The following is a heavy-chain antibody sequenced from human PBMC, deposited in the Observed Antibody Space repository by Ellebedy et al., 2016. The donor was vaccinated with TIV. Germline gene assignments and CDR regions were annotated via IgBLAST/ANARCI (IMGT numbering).Heavy chain of an antibody. D-gene: IGHD2-2*01. Sequence: GESLKISCKGSGYSFTSYLIGWVRQMPGKGLEWMGIIYSGDSSTRYNPSFQGQVTVSVDTSINSAYLQWNSLKASDSAMYYCAGLARGGRTTSAAYFDFWGQGTLVTVSS. CDR1: GYSFTSYL. J-gene: IGHJ4*02. CDR2: IYSGDSST. V-gene: IGHV5-51*01. CDR3: AGLARGGRTTSAAYFDF.